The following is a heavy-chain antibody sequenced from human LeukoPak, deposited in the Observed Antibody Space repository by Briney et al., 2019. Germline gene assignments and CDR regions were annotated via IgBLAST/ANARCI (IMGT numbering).Heavy chain of an antibody. Sequence: GRSLRLSCAASGFTFSSYAMHWVRQAPGKGLEWVAVISYDGSNKYYADSVKGRFTISRDNSKNTLYLQMNSLRAEDTAVYYCARATASYGGDAFDIWGQGTMVTVSS. CDR1: GFTFSSYA. J-gene: IGHJ3*02. CDR2: ISYDGSNK. D-gene: IGHD1-26*01. V-gene: IGHV3-30-3*01. CDR3: ARATASYGGDAFDI.